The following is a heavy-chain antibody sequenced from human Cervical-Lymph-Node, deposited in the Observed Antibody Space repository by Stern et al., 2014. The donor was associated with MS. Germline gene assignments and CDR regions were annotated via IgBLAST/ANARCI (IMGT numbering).Heavy chain of an antibody. CDR3: ARQRYFDY. V-gene: IGHV5-51*01. Sequence: VQLVQSGPEVKRPGESLKISCQASGYTFTSYWIGWVRQMPGKGLEWIAIIFPGGSDIRYSLSFQGQVTISADKSSSTAYLQWNNLKASDPAIYYCARQRYFDYWGQGTLVTVSS. J-gene: IGHJ4*02. CDR1: GYTFTSYW. CDR2: IFPGGSDI.